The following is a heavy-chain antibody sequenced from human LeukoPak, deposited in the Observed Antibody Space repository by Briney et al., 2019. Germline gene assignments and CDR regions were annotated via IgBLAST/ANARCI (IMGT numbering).Heavy chain of an antibody. CDR3: ARDGDEDCSGGSCYWDWFDP. CDR2: IIPIFGTA. V-gene: IGHV1-69*06. Sequence: EASVKVSCKASGGTFSSYAISWVRQAPGQGLEWMGGIIPIFGTANYAQKFQGRVTITADKSTSTAYMELSSLRSEDTAVYYCARDGDEDCSGGSCYWDWFDPWGQGTLDTVSS. J-gene: IGHJ5*02. CDR1: GGTFSSYA. D-gene: IGHD2-15*01.